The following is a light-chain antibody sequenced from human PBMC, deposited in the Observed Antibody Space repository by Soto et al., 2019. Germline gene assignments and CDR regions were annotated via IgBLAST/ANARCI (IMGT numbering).Light chain of an antibody. V-gene: IGKV1-12*01. Sequence: DIQMTQSPYSVSASVGDRVTITCRASQDILSWLAWYQQKPEEAPRLLIYASSNLQSGVPSRFSGSGSGTDFTLTISSLQPEDFATYYCQQANSFPITFGPGTRLDIK. CDR2: ASS. CDR1: QDILSW. J-gene: IGKJ3*01. CDR3: QQANSFPIT.